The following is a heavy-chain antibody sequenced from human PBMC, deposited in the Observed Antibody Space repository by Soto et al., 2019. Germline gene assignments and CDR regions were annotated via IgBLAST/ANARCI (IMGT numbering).Heavy chain of an antibody. CDR2: IYYSGST. J-gene: IGHJ5*02. V-gene: IGHV4-59*01. Sequence: SETLSLTCTVSGGSISSYYWSWIRQPPGKGLEWIGYIYYSGSTNYNPSLKSRVTISVDTSKNQFSLKLSSVTAADTAVYYCAREWESNWFDPWGQGTLVTVSS. CDR3: AREWESNWFDP. D-gene: IGHD1-26*01. CDR1: GGSISSYY.